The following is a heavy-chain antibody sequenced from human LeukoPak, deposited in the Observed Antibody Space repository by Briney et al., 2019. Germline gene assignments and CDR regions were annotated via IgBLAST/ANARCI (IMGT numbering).Heavy chain of an antibody. Sequence: GGSLRLSCVASGFIFNKHAMSWVRQAPGKGLEWVSGISGSGDSTYYADSVKGRFTISRDNSKNTLYLQMNSLRVEDTAAYYCAKVRAPSGWFNSDYWGQGTLVTVSS. CDR2: ISGSGDST. CDR3: AKVRAPSGWFNSDY. J-gene: IGHJ4*02. CDR1: GFIFNKHA. D-gene: IGHD6-19*01. V-gene: IGHV3-23*01.